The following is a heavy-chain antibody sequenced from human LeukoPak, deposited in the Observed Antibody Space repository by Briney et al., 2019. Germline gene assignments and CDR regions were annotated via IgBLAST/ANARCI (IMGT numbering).Heavy chain of an antibody. CDR3: AREIHRRDGYNTH. Sequence: GGSLRLSCAASGFTFSSYGMHWVRQAPGKGLEWVAVISYDGSNKYYADSVKGRFTISRDNSKNTLYLQMNSLRAEDTAVYYCAREIHRRDGYNTHWGQGTLVTVSS. J-gene: IGHJ4*02. D-gene: IGHD5-24*01. V-gene: IGHV3-30*03. CDR1: GFTFSSYG. CDR2: ISYDGSNK.